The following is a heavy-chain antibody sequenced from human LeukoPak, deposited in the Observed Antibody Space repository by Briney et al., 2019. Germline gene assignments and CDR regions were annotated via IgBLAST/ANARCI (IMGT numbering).Heavy chain of an antibody. CDR1: GGSISSYY. Sequence: SETLSLTCTVSGGSISSYYWSWIRQPPGKGLEWIGYIYYSGSTNYNPSLKSRVTMSVDTSKNQFSLKLSSVTAADTAVYYCAREGRLLGFGYWGQGTLVTVSS. V-gene: IGHV4-59*12. CDR3: AREGRLLGFGY. CDR2: IYYSGST. J-gene: IGHJ4*02. D-gene: IGHD2-21*01.